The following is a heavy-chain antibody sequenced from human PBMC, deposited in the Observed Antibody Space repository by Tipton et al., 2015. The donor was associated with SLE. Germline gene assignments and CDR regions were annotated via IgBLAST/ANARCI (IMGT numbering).Heavy chain of an antibody. Sequence: TLSLTCTVSGGSISSYYWSWIRQPPGKGLEWIGYIYNSGSTNYNPSLKSRVTISVETSKNQFSLKLSSVTPADTAVYYCARGAAAADTGAFDSWGQGTMVTVSS. D-gene: IGHD6-13*01. J-gene: IGHJ3*02. CDR1: GGSISSYY. CDR3: ARGAAAADTGAFDS. CDR2: IYNSGST. V-gene: IGHV4-59*01.